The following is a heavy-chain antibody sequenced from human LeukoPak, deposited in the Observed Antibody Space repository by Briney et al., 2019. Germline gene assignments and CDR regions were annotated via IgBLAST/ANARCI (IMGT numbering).Heavy chain of an antibody. CDR3: ARTTEGYCSGSSCYSYYYYMDV. CDR1: GGSISNYY. Sequence: SETLSLTCTVSGGSISNYYWSWIRQPPGKGLEWIGYIHYSGSTSYNPSLKSRVTISVDTSRNQFSLKLRFVTPADTAVYYCARTTEGYCSGSSCYSYYYYMDVWGKGTTVTVSS. V-gene: IGHV4-59*01. J-gene: IGHJ6*03. D-gene: IGHD2-15*01. CDR2: IHYSGST.